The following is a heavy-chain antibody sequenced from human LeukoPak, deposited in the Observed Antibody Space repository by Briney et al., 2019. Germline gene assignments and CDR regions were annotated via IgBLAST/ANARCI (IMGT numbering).Heavy chain of an antibody. V-gene: IGHV4-34*01. CDR1: GGSFSGYY. CDR2: INHSGST. Sequence: SETLSLTCDVYGGSFSGYYWSWIRQPPEKGLEWIGEINHSGSTNYNPSLKSRVTISVDTSKNQFSLKLSSVTAADTAVYYCARVSLGSSGYSSYDYWGQGTLVTVPS. CDR3: ARVSLGSSGYSSYDY. J-gene: IGHJ4*02. D-gene: IGHD3-22*01.